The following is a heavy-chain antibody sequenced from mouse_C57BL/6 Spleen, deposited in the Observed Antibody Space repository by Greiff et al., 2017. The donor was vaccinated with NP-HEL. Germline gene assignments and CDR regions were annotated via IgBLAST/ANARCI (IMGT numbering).Heavy chain of an antibody. CDR2: IYPGNSDT. V-gene: IGHV1-5*01. Sequence: EVQLQQSGTVLARPGASVKMSCKTSGYTFTSYWMHWVKQRPGQGLEWIGAIYPGNSDTSYNQKFKGKAKLTAVTSASTAYMELSSLTNEDSAVYYCTRGVHYDYGGDYFDYWGQGTTLTVSS. CDR1: GYTFTSYW. D-gene: IGHD2-4*01. CDR3: TRGVHYDYGGDYFDY. J-gene: IGHJ2*01.